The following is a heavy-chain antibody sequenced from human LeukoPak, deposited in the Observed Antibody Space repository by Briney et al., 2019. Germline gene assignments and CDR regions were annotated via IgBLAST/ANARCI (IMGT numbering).Heavy chain of an antibody. D-gene: IGHD4-17*01. Sequence: ASVTVSCTASGYTFTGYYIHWVRQAPGQGLEWMGWINPNSGGTNYAQKFQGRVTMTRDTSISTAYMELSRLRSDDTAVYYCARDLGTRLRDYWGQGTLVTVSS. J-gene: IGHJ4*02. V-gene: IGHV1-2*02. CDR1: GYTFTGYY. CDR2: INPNSGGT. CDR3: ARDLGTRLRDY.